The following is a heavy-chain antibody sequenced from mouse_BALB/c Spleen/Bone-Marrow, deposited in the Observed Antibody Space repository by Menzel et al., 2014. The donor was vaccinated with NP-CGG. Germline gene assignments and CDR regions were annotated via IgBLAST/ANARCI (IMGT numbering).Heavy chain of an antibody. D-gene: IGHD1-1*01. CDR3: ASAEVATGYFDV. CDR2: ISYSGST. V-gene: IGHV3-2*02. J-gene: IGHJ1*01. CDR1: GYSITSDYA. Sequence: VQLKQSGPGLVKPSQPLSLTCTVTGYSITSDYAWNWIRQFPGNKLEWMGYISYSGSTSYRPSLKSRISITRDTSKNQFFLQLNSVTTVDTATYYCASAEVATGYFDVWGAGTTVTVSS.